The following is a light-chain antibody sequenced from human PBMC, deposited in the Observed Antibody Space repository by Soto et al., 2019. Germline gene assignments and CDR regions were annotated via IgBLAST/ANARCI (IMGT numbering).Light chain of an antibody. CDR2: DAS. CDR1: QSISNW. V-gene: IGKV1-5*01. CDR3: KQYDSFPRT. Sequence: DIQMTQSPSTLSASVGDRVTITCRASQSISNWLAWYQQKPGQAPKLLIYDASNLRGGGTSRFSGSGSGTEFTLPISGLQPDDFATYCCKQYDSFPRTFGQGTKVEIK. J-gene: IGKJ1*01.